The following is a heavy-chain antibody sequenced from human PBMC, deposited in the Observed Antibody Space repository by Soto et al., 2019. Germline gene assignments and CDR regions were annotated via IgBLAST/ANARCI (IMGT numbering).Heavy chain of an antibody. J-gene: IGHJ5*02. D-gene: IGHD6-19*01. CDR1: GFTFSSYA. CDR3: ARDGVAGTRNNWFDP. Sequence: VGSLRLSCAASGFTFSSYAMHWVHQAPGKGLEWVAVISYDGSNKYYADSVKGRFTISRDNSKNTLYLQMNSLRAEDTAVYYCARDGVAGTRNNWFDPWGQGTLVTVSS. V-gene: IGHV3-30-3*01. CDR2: ISYDGSNK.